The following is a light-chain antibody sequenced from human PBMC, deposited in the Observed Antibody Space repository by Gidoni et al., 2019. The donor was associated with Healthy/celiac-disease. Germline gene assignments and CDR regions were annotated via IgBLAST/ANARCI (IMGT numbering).Light chain of an antibody. CDR3: CSYAGSSTPYV. J-gene: IGLJ1*01. CDR1: SSDVGSYNL. V-gene: IGLV2-23*02. CDR2: EVS. Sequence: ALTQPASVSGSPGQSITISCTGTSSDVGSYNLVSWYQQHPGKAPKRMIYEVSKRPSGVSNRFSGSKSGNTASLTISGLQAEDEADYYCCSYAGSSTPYVFGTGTKVTVL.